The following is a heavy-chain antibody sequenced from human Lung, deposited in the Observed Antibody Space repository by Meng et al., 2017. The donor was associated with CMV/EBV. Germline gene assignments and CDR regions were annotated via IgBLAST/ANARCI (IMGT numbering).Heavy chain of an antibody. D-gene: IGHD6-19*01. V-gene: IGHV1-18*01. CDR2: ISAYNGNT. CDR1: GYTFTSYG. CDR3: ARGIVIAVAGTGVDY. Sequence: ASXXVSXKASGYTFTSYGISWVRQAPGQGLEWMGWISAYNGNTNYAQKLQGRVTMTTDTSTSTAYMELRSLRSDDTAVYYCARGIVIAVAGTGVDYWGQGNXVNGAS. J-gene: IGHJ4*02.